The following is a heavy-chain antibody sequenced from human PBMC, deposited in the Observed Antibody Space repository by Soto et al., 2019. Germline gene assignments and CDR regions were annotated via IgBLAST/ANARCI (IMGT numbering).Heavy chain of an antibody. CDR2: IYYSGST. J-gene: IGHJ5*02. CDR1: GGSISSSSFH. CDR3: PRGEGAAGTDGGSAP. D-gene: IGHD6-13*01. Sequence: SETLSLTCTVSGGSISSSSFHWGWIRQPPGKGLEWIGSIYYSGSTYYSPSLKSRVTISVDTSKNQFSLKLSSVTAADTAVYYFPRGEGAAGTDGGSAPGGQGPLVPVSS. V-gene: IGHV4-39*01.